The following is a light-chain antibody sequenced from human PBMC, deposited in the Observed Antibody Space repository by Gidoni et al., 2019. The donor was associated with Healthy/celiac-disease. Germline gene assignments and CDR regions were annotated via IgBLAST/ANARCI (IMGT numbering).Light chain of an antibody. CDR1: SLRSYY. CDR3: NSRDSSGNVV. Sequence: SSELPQDPAVSVALGQTVRITCQGDSLRSYYASWYQQKQGKAPLLVIYGKNNRPSGIPDRFSGSSSGNTASLTITGAQAEDEADYYCNSRDSSGNVVFGGGTKLTVL. CDR2: GKN. V-gene: IGLV3-19*01. J-gene: IGLJ2*01.